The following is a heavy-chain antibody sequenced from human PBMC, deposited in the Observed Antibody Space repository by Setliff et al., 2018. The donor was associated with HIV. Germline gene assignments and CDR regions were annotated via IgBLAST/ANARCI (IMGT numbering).Heavy chain of an antibody. CDR1: GGSFSAYY. CDR3: ARVHRRQLAHYYYYYMDV. D-gene: IGHD6-6*01. V-gene: IGHV4-34*01. J-gene: IGHJ6*03. CDR2: INHSGST. Sequence: SETLSLTCAVYGGSFSAYYWSWIRQPPGKGLEWIGEINHSGSTYSDSTNYNPSLKSRVTISLDTSKNQFSLKVTSVTAADTAVYYCARVHRRQLAHYYYYYMDVWGKGTTVTVSS.